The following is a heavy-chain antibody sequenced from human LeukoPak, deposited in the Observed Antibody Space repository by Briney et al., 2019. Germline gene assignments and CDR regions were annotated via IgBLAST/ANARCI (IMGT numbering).Heavy chain of an antibody. CDR3: AREKLSGSSNYYYYYMDV. CDR1: GYTFTGYY. Sequence: ASVKVSCKASGYTFTGYYMHWVRQAPGQGLEWMGWINPNSGGTNYAQKFQGRVTMTRDTSISTAYMELSRLRSDGTAVYYCAREKLSGSSNYYYYYMDVWGKGTTVTVSS. V-gene: IGHV1-2*02. D-gene: IGHD1-26*01. CDR2: INPNSGGT. J-gene: IGHJ6*03.